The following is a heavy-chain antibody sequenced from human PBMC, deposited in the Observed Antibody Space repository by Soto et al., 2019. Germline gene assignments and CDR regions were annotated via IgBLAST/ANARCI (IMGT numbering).Heavy chain of an antibody. CDR3: AATFVPGPILAYYYYGMDV. Sequence: PSETLSLTCTVSGGSISSGDYYWTWIRQPPGKGLEWIGYTYYSGSTYYNPSLKSRLTISLDTSKNQFSLKLNSVTAADTAVYYCAATFVPGPILAYYYYGMDVWGHGTTVT. V-gene: IGHV4-30-4*01. CDR1: GGSISSGDYY. J-gene: IGHJ6*02. D-gene: IGHD2-2*01. CDR2: TYYSGST.